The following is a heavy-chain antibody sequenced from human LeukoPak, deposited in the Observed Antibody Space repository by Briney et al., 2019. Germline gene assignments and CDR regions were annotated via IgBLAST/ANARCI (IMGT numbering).Heavy chain of an antibody. CDR3: ATYYYDTSGHYYFDY. Sequence: GESLKISCKGSGYSFTSYWIGWVRQMPGKGLEWMGIIYPGDSDTRYSPSFQGQVTISADKSINTAYLQWSSLKASDTAMYYCATYYYDTSGHYYFDYWGQGTLVTVSS. CDR1: GYSFTSYW. V-gene: IGHV5-51*01. D-gene: IGHD3-22*01. CDR2: IYPGDSDT. J-gene: IGHJ4*02.